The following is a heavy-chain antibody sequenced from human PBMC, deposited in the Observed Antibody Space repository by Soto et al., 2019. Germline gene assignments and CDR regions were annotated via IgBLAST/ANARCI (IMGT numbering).Heavy chain of an antibody. D-gene: IGHD2-2*01. J-gene: IGHJ4*02. CDR1: GASISTSSDF. Sequence: SETLSLTCSVAGASISTSSDFWGWIRQAPGKGLEWIGNVYQSGTTRLNPSLKSRVSIFVDRSKNQFSLELNSATAADRAVYYCARQPESTSYFDYWARESWSPSPQ. CDR3: ARQPESTSYFDY. CDR2: VYQSGTT. V-gene: IGHV4-39*01.